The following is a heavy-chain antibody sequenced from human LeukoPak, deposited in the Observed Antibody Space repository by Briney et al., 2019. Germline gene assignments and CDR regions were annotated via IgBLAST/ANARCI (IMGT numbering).Heavy chain of an antibody. J-gene: IGHJ4*02. V-gene: IGHV1-58*02. CDR1: GFTFTSSA. CDR2: IVVGSGNT. CDR3: AAGWVCSGGSCYYYFDY. D-gene: IGHD2-15*01. Sequence: PGTSVKVSCKASGFTFTSSAMQWVRKARGQRLEWIGWIVVGSGNTNYAQKFQERVTITRDMSTSTAYMELSSLRSEDTAVYYCAAGWVCSGGSCYYYFDYWGQGTLVTVSS.